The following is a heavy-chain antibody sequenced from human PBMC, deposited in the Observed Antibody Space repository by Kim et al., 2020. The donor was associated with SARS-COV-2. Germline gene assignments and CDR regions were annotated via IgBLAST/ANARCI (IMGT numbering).Heavy chain of an antibody. CDR1: GFTFRSYA. D-gene: IGHD6-13*01. V-gene: IGHV3-23*01. J-gene: IGHJ6*02. CDR2: ISTSGDNT. Sequence: GGSLRLSCAASGFTFRSYAINWVRQAPGKGLEWVSTISTSGDNTYYADSVKGRFTISRDSSKNTVYLQMNSLRAEETAVYYCAKDAEEGSSWYFYSYYYGMDVWGQGTTVTVSS. CDR3: AKDAEEGSSWYFYSYYYGMDV.